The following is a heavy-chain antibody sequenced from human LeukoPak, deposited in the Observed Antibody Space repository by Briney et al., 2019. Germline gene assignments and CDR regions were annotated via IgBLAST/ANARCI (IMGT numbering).Heavy chain of an antibody. J-gene: IGHJ4*02. CDR1: GYTFAGYY. Sequence: ASVKVSCKASGYTFAGYYMHWVRQAPGQGLEWMGRINPNSGGTNYAQKFQGRVTMTRYTSISTAYMELSRLRSDDTAVYDCANGESDYYDSSGYYFEWGQGTLVTVSS. V-gene: IGHV1-2*06. D-gene: IGHD3-22*01. CDR3: ANGESDYYDSSGYYFE. CDR2: INPNSGGT.